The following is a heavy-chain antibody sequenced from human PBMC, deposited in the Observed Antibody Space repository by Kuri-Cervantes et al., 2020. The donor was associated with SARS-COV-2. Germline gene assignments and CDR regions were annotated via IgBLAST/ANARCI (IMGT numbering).Heavy chain of an antibody. CDR3: ARFPHFDY. Sequence: GSLRLSCTVSGDSTSSSRYYWGWIRQPPGKGLEWIGSMYYSGSTYYNPSLKSRLTISVDTSKNQFSLKLSSVTAADTAVYYCARFPHFDYWGQGTLVTVSS. CDR1: GDSTSSSRYY. V-gene: IGHV4-39*01. CDR2: MYYSGST. J-gene: IGHJ4*02.